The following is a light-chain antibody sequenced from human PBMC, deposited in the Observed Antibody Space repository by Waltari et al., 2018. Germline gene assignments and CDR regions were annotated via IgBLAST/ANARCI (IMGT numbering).Light chain of an antibody. V-gene: IGLV1-40*01. CDR3: QSYDSSLDSVV. Sequence: QSVLTQPPSVSGAPGQRVTISCSGSSSNIGAGYDVQWYQQLPGTAPKLLIYGISVRPSGVPNRFSHSKSGASASLAITGLQADDEGHYYCQSYDSSLDSVVFGGGTKLTVL. CDR2: GIS. CDR1: SSNIGAGYD. J-gene: IGLJ2*01.